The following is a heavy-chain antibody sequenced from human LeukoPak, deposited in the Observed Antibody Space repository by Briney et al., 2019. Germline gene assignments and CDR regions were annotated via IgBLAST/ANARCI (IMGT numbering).Heavy chain of an antibody. V-gene: IGHV1-69-2*01. J-gene: IGHJ5*02. CDR1: GYTFTDYY. D-gene: IGHD3-16*02. CDR3: AGVSKFQLYVGNWFDP. CDR2: VDPEDGET. Sequence: ASVKISCKVSGYTFTDYYMHWVQQAPGKGLEWMGLVDPEDGETIYAEKFQGRVTITTDESTSTAYMELSSLRSEDTAVYYCAGVSKFQLYVGNWFDPWGQGTLVTVSS.